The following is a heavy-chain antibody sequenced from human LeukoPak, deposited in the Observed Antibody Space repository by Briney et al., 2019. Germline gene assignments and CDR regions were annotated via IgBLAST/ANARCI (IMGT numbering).Heavy chain of an antibody. CDR3: AKDYYDSSGYYGCNDY. CDR1: GFTVSSNY. D-gene: IGHD3-22*01. J-gene: IGHJ4*02. CDR2: IYSGGST. V-gene: IGHV3-66*01. Sequence: GGSLRLSCAASGFTVSSNYMSWVRQAPGKGLEWVSVIYSGGSTYYADSVKGRFTISRDNSKNTLYLQMNSLRAEDTAVYYCAKDYYDSSGYYGCNDYWGQGTLVTVSS.